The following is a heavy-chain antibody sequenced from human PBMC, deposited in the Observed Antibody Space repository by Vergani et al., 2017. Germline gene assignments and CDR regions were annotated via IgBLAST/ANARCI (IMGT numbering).Heavy chain of an antibody. CDR1: GFTFSSYA. CDR3: AKATTLPRCYDFWSGVEY. D-gene: IGHD3-3*01. CDR2: ISGSGGST. J-gene: IGHJ4*02. Sequence: EVQLVESGGGLVQPGRSLRLSCAASGFTFSSYAMSWVRQAPGKGLEWVSAISGSGGSTYYADSVKGRFTISRDNSKNTLYLQMNSLRAEDTAVYYCAKATTLPRCYDFWSGVEYWGQGTLVTVSS. V-gene: IGHV3-23*04.